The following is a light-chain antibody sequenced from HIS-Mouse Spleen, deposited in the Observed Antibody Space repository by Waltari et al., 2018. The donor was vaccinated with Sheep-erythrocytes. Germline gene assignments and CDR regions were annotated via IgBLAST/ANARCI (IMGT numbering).Light chain of an antibody. CDR2: AAS. V-gene: IGKV1-8*01. CDR3: QQYYSYPPT. CDR1: QGIRSY. J-gene: IGKJ4*01. Sequence: AIRMTQSPSPFSASTGDRVTITCRASQGIRSYLAWYQQKPGKAPKLLIYAASTLQSGVPSRFSGSGSGTDFTLTISCLQSEDFATYYCQQYYSYPPTFGGGTKVEIK.